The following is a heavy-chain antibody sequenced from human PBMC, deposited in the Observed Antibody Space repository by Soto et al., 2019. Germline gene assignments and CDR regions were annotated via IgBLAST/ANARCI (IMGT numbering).Heavy chain of an antibody. J-gene: IGHJ6*02. V-gene: IGHV3-30*18. CDR2: ISYDGSNK. CDR3: AKVLYSSSSENYYYYGMDV. Sequence: QVQLVESGGGVVQPGRSLRLSCAASGFTFSSYGMHWVRQAPGKGLEWVAVISYDGSNKYYADSVKGRFTISRDNSKNTLYLQMNSLRAEDTAVYYCAKVLYSSSSENYYYYGMDVWGQGTTVTVSS. D-gene: IGHD6-6*01. CDR1: GFTFSSYG.